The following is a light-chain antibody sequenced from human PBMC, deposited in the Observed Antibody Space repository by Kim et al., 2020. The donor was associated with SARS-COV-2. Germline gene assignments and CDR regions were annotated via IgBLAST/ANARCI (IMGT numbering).Light chain of an antibody. CDR1: SLRSNY. J-gene: IGLJ2*01. CDR3: NSRDSSGYHPIV. Sequence: SSELTQDPAVSVALGQTVRITCQGDSLRSNYATWYQQKPGQAPILVMYVKDTRPSEIPARFSGSSSGNTASLTITGAQAEDEAVYYFNSRDSSGYHPIVF. V-gene: IGLV3-19*01. CDR2: VKD.